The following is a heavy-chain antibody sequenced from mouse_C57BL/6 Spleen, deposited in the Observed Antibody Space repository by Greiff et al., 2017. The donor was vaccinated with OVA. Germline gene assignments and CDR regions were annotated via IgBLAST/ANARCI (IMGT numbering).Heavy chain of an antibody. D-gene: IGHD2-1*01. CDR3: AERGNRCYYDY. CDR2: IYPGGGYT. CDR1: GYTFTNYW. J-gene: IGHJ2*01. V-gene: IGHV1-63*01. Sequence: VQLQQSGAELVRPGTSVKMSCKASGYTFTNYWIAWAKQRPGHGLEWIGDIYPGGGYTNYNEKFKGKATLTADKSSSTAYMQLSSLTSEDSAIYYCAERGNRCYYDYWGQGTTLTVSS.